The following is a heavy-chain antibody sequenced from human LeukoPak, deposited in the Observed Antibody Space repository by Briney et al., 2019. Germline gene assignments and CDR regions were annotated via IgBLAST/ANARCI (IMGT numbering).Heavy chain of an antibody. Sequence: GGSLRLSCAASGFTFSSYGMSWVRQAPGKGLEWISIITGSGGATYYADSVKGRFTISRDNSKNTVYLQMNSLRAEDTAVYYCAKGGFTYYNDWGQGTLVTVSS. CDR3: AKGGFTYYND. V-gene: IGHV3-23*01. CDR1: GFTFSSYG. J-gene: IGHJ4*02. D-gene: IGHD3-22*01. CDR2: ITGSGGAT.